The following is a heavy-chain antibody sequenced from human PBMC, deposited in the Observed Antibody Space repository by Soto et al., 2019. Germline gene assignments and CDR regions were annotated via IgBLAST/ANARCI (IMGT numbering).Heavy chain of an antibody. CDR1: RRSTGSHY. D-gene: IGHD4-17*01. Sequence: SATLSLTYTLSRRSTGSHYSPSLRQPPGKGLEWIGYIYSSGSTNYNPSLKSRVTISVDTSKNQFSLKLSSVTAADTAVYYYARALNTVTFDYWGQGTLVTVSS. CDR3: ARALNTVTFDY. J-gene: IGHJ4*02. V-gene: IGHV4-59*11. CDR2: IYSSGST.